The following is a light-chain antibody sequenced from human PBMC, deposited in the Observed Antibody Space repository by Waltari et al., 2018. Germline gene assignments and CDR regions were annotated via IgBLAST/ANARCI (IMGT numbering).Light chain of an antibody. CDR3: QAWDGSTGV. V-gene: IGLV3-1*01. CDR1: KLGDKS. J-gene: IGLJ1*01. Sequence: SYELTQPPSVSVSPGQTASITCSGDKLGDKSVCWYKQRPGQSPVLLIYQNDKRPSRIPERFSGSNSGNTATLTIGGTQPMDEADYYCQAWDGSTGVFGTGTKATVL. CDR2: QND.